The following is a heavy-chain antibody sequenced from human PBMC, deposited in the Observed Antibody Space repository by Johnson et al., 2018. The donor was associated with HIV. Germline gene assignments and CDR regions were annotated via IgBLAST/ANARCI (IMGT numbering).Heavy chain of an antibody. D-gene: IGHD1-7*01. V-gene: IGHV3-13*01. CDR3: ARESRAGLELRGHAFDI. CDR2: IGTAGDT. Sequence: VQLVESGGGSLQPGGSLRLSCAASGFTFSSYDMHWVRQATGKGLEWVSAIGTAGDTYYPGSVKGRFTISRENAKKSLYLQMNSLTAEDTAVYYCARESRAGLELRGHAFDIWGQGTMVTVSS. J-gene: IGHJ3*02. CDR1: GFTFSSYD.